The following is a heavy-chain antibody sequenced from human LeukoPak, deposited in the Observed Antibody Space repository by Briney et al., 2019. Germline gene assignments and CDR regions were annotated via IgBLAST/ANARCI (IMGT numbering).Heavy chain of an antibody. CDR1: GFTFDDYA. J-gene: IGHJ4*02. CDR3: AKDIREFQNYFDY. CDR2: ISWNSGSI. D-gene: IGHD3-10*01. Sequence: GGSLRLSCAASGFTFDDYAMHWVRQAPGKALEWVSGISWNSGSIGYADSVKGRFTISRDNAKNSLYLQMNSLRAEDTALYYCAKDIREFQNYFDYWGQGTLVTVSS. V-gene: IGHV3-9*01.